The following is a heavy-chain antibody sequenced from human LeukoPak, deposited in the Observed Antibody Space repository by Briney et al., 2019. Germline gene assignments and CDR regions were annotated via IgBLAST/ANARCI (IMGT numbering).Heavy chain of an antibody. V-gene: IGHV3-23*01. D-gene: IGHD2-15*01. CDR2: ISGSGGST. J-gene: IGHJ5*02. CDR3: ANVLGYCSGGSCDGNWFDP. Sequence: GGSLRLSCAASGFTFSSYAMSWVRQAPGKGLEWVSAISGSGGSTYYADSVKGRFTISRDNSKNTLYLQMNSLRAEDTAVYYCANVLGYCSGGSCDGNWFDPWGQGTLVTVSS. CDR1: GFTFSSYA.